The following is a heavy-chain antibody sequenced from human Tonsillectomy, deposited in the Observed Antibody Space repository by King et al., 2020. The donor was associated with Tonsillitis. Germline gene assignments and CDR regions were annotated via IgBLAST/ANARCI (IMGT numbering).Heavy chain of an antibody. CDR2: IFYSESS. CDR3: AREGGKYSGYDY. Sequence: QLQESGPGLVKPSETLSLTCTVSGGSISSYYWSWIRQPPGKGLEWIGYIFYSESSFYNPSPRRRVAISMDTSKNQFSLRLSSVTAADTAVYYCAREGGKYSGYDYWGQGTLVTVSS. V-gene: IGHV4-59*01. J-gene: IGHJ4*02. D-gene: IGHD5-12*01. CDR1: GGSISSYY.